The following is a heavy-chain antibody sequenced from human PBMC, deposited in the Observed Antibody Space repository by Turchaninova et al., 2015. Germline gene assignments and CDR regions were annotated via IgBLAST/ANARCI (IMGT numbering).Heavy chain of an antibody. J-gene: IGHJ5*02. V-gene: IGHV4-34*01. CDR2: INHSEST. Sequence: QVQLQQWGAGLLKPSETLSLPCAVYGGSCSGYYWSWSLQPPGKGLEGIGEINHSESTNYNPSLKSRVTISVDTSKNQFSLKLSSVTAADTAVYYCARGSDLWGQGTLVTVSS. CDR3: ARGSDL. CDR1: GGSCSGYY.